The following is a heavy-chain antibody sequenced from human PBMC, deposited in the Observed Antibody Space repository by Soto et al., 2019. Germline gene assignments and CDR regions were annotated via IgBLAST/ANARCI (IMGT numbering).Heavy chain of an antibody. Sequence: QVQLVQSGAEVKKPGSSVTVSCKASGGTFSSYAISWVRQAPGQGLEWRGGIIPIFGTANYAQKFQGRVTSTADESTSTAYMELSSLRSEDTAVYYCARTNTAMVTGWFDPWGQGTLVTVSS. CDR2: IIPIFGTA. CDR1: GGTFSSYA. V-gene: IGHV1-69*12. J-gene: IGHJ5*02. D-gene: IGHD5-18*01. CDR3: ARTNTAMVTGWFDP.